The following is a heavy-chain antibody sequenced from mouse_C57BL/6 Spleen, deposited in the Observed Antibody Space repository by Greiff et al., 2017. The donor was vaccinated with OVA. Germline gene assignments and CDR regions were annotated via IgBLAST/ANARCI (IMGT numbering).Heavy chain of an antibody. V-gene: IGHV1-64*01. J-gene: IGHJ2*01. Sequence: QVQLQQPGAELVKPGASVKLSCKASGYTFTSYWMHWVKQRPGQGLEWIGMIHPNSGSTNYNEKFKSKATLTVDKSSSTAYMQLSSLTSEDSAVYYCARWGYGNYGDYFDYWGQGTTLTVSS. CDR1: GYTFTSYW. CDR3: ARWGYGNYGDYFDY. CDR2: IHPNSGST. D-gene: IGHD2-10*02.